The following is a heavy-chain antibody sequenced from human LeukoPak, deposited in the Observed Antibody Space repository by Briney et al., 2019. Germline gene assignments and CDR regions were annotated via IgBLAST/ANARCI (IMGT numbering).Heavy chain of an antibody. CDR3: ARHLSGVTGYSYGRGIDY. CDR2: IKQDGSEK. Sequence: GGSLRLSCAASGFTFSSYWMSWVRQAPGKGLEWVANIKQDGSEKYYVDSVKGRFTISRDNAKKSLYLQMKSLRAEDTAVYYCARHLSGVTGYSYGRGIDYWGQGTLVTVSS. V-gene: IGHV3-7*01. CDR1: GFTFSSYW. D-gene: IGHD5-18*01. J-gene: IGHJ4*02.